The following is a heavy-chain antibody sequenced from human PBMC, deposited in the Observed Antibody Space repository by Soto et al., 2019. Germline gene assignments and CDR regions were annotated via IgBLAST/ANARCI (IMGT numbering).Heavy chain of an antibody. CDR1: GGSMINSYYY. Sequence: SETLSLTCTVSGGSMINSYYYWSWVRQPPGKGLEWIGSIYYSGSTYYNPSLKSRVTISVDTSKNQFSLKLSSVTAADTAVYYCAIFHRPSGYYNYWGQGTLVTVSS. J-gene: IGHJ4*02. V-gene: IGHV4-39*01. CDR3: AIFHRPSGYYNY. D-gene: IGHD3-3*01. CDR2: IYYSGST.